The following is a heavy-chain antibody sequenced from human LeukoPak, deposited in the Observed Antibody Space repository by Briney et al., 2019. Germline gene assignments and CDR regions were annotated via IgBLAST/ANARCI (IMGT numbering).Heavy chain of an antibody. CDR2: IYSGGST. Sequence: GGPLRLSCAASGFNVSRNYMSWVRQAPGKGLEWVSVIYSGGSTYYADSVKGRFIISRDNSKDTVYLQMNSLRAEDTAVYYCARDLPRGNWEYWGQGTLVSVSS. CDR3: ARDLPRGNWEY. CDR1: GFNVSRNY. D-gene: IGHD7-27*01. V-gene: IGHV3-53*01. J-gene: IGHJ4*02.